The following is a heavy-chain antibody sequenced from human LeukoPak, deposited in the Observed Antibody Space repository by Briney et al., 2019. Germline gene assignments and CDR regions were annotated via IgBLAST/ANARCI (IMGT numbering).Heavy chain of an antibody. V-gene: IGHV3-74*01. CDR1: GFTFSYFW. D-gene: IGHD3-10*01. CDR2: INGDGSST. CDR3: ARAATYFYGSVTYDWFES. Sequence: GGSLRLSCAASGFTFSYFWMHWVRQAPGKGLVWVSRINGDGSSTTYADSVRDRFTISRDNGKNTVYLQMNSLRADDTAIYYCARAATYFYGSVTYDWFESWGQGTLVTVSS. J-gene: IGHJ5*01.